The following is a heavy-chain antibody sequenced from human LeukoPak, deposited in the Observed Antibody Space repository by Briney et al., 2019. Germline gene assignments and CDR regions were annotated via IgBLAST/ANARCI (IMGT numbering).Heavy chain of an antibody. J-gene: IGHJ5*02. CDR2: INPNSGGT. D-gene: IGHD3-22*01. Sequence: SVKVSCKASGYTFTGYYMHWVRQAPGQGLEWMGWINPNSGGTNYAQKFQGRVTMTRDTSISTAYMELSRLRSDDTAVYYCAVVGYDSSGYYYDWFDPWGQGTLVPVSS. V-gene: IGHV1-2*02. CDR1: GYTFTGYY. CDR3: AVVGYDSSGYYYDWFDP.